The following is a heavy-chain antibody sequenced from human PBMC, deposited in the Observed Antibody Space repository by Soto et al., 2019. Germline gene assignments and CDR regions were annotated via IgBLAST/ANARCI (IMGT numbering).Heavy chain of an antibody. Sequence: SETLSLTCAVYGGSFSGYYWSWIRQPPGKGLEWIGEINHSGSTNYNPSLKSRVTISVDTSKNQFSLKLSSVTAADTAVYYCAREVRFASYYYYGMDVWGQGTTVTVSS. J-gene: IGHJ6*02. CDR2: INHSGST. V-gene: IGHV4-34*01. CDR3: AREVRFASYYYYGMDV. CDR1: GGSFSGYY. D-gene: IGHD3-3*01.